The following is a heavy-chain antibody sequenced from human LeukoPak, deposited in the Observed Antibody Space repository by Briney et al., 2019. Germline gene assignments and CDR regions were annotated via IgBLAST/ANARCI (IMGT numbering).Heavy chain of an antibody. J-gene: IGHJ4*02. CDR1: GFTFSTYA. V-gene: IGHV3-23*01. CDR3: AKDRGRYYDSSGYYWGYYFDS. CDR2: ISGSGGST. Sequence: GGSLRRSCAASGFTFSTYAVTWVRQAPGKGLEWVSAISGSGGSTYYADSVKGRFTISRDNSKNTLYLQMSSLRAEDTAVYYCAKDRGRYYDSSGYYWGYYFDSWGQGILVTVST. D-gene: IGHD3-22*01.